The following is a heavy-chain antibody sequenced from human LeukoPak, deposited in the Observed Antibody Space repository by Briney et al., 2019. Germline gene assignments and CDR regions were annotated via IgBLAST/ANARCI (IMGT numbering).Heavy chain of an antibody. CDR1: GYTFTSYD. J-gene: IGHJ4*02. CDR3: ASFVDTAMVVDY. CDR2: MNPNSGNT. V-gene: IGHV1-8*01. D-gene: IGHD5-18*01. Sequence: GASVKVSCKASGYTFTSYDINWVRQATGQGLEWMGWMNPNSGNTGYAQKFQGRVTMTRNTSISTAYMELSSLRSEDTAVYYCASFVDTAMVVDYWGQGTLVTVSS.